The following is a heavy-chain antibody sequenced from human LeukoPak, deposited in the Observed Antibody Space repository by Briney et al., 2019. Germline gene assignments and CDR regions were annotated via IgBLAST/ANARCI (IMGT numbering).Heavy chain of an antibody. CDR3: ARLRRSRLAEFDY. D-gene: IGHD3-3*02. CDR2: IYYSGST. CDR1: GGSISSYY. Sequence: SETLSLTCTVSGGSISSYYWSWIRQPPGKGLEWIGYIYYSGSTNYNPSLTSRVTMSVDTPMNQFSLKLSSLTAADTAVYYCARLRRSRLAEFDYWGQGTLVTVSS. J-gene: IGHJ4*02. V-gene: IGHV4-59*08.